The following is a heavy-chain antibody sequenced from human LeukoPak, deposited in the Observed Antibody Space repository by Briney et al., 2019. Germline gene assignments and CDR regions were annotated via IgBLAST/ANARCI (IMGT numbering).Heavy chain of an antibody. CDR2: IYYSGTT. V-gene: IGHV4-39*01. Sequence: PSETLSLTCSVSGGSISSGSYYWGWIRQTPGKGLEWIGNIYYSGTTYYNPSLKSRVTISVETSKNQFTLKLSSVTAADTAVYYCARHHEYYYGMDAWGQGTTVTVSS. CDR1: GGSISSGSYY. J-gene: IGHJ6*02. CDR3: ARHHEYYYGMDA.